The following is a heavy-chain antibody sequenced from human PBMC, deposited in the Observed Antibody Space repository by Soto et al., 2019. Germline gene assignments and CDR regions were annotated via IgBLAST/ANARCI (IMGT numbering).Heavy chain of an antibody. CDR1: GGTFSSYA. Sequence: SVKVSFKASGGTFSSYAISWVRQAPGQGLEWMGGIIPIFGTANYAQKFQGRVTITADESTSTAYMELSSLRSEDTAVYYCARVRRSYGDSTFDYWGQGTLVTVSS. V-gene: IGHV1-69*13. D-gene: IGHD4-17*01. CDR3: ARVRRSYGDSTFDY. CDR2: IIPIFGTA. J-gene: IGHJ4*02.